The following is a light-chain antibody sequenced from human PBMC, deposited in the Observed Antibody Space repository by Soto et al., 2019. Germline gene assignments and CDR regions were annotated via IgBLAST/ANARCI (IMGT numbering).Light chain of an antibody. V-gene: IGLV2-14*03. CDR2: DVS. CDR1: SSDIGTYNY. CDR3: SSYTSSSSVV. Sequence: QSALTQPASVSGSPGQSITISCTGTSSDIGTYNYVSWYQQHPGKAPKLMIYDVSSRPSGVSDRFSGSKSGNTASLPISGLQAEDEADYYCSSYTSSSSVVFGGGTKLTVL. J-gene: IGLJ2*01.